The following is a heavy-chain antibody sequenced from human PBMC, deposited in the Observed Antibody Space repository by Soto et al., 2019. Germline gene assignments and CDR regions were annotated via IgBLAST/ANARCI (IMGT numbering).Heavy chain of an antibody. V-gene: IGHV1-69*02. D-gene: IGHD6-13*01. Sequence: ASVKVSCKASGGTFSSYTISWVRQAPGQGLEWMGRIIPILGIANYAQKFQGRVTITADKSKSTAYMELSSLRSEDTAVYYCAGTSLPEGIAYTISTTDYFDYWGQGTLVTVSS. CDR2: IIPILGIA. J-gene: IGHJ4*02. CDR1: GGTFSSYT. CDR3: AGTSLPEGIAYTISTTDYFDY.